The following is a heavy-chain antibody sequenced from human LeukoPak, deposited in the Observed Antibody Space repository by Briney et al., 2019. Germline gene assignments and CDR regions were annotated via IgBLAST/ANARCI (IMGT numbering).Heavy chain of an antibody. CDR2: IYHSGST. J-gene: IGHJ4*02. D-gene: IGHD3-10*01. V-gene: IGHV4-4*02. CDR1: GGSISSSNW. CDR3: VRSYRMAFFDY. Sequence: SETLSLTCAVSGGSISSSNWWSWVRQPPGKGLEWIGEIYHSGSTNNNPSLKSRVTISVDKSKNQFSLKLSSVTAADTAVYYCVRSYRMAFFDYWGQGTLVTVSS.